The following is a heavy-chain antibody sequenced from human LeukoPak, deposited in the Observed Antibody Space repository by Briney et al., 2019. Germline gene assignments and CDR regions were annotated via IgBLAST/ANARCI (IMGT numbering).Heavy chain of an antibody. CDR3: AKDRWDIWGSGNYFDY. V-gene: IGHV3-23*01. CDR1: GFTFSSYA. D-gene: IGHD3-16*01. J-gene: IGHJ4*02. CDR2: ISGSGGST. Sequence: PGGSLRLSCAASGFTFSSYAMSWVRQAPGKGLEWVSAISGSGGSTYYADSVKGRFTISRDNSKNTLYLQMNSLRAEDTAVYYCAKDRWDIWGSGNYFDYWGQGILVAVSS.